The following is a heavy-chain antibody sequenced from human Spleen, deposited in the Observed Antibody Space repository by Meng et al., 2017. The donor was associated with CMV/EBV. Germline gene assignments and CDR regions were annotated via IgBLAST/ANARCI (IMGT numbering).Heavy chain of an antibody. J-gene: IGHJ4*02. CDR1: GFTFSSYA. CDR3: ARDNDY. V-gene: IGHV3-23*01. Sequence: GGSLRLSCAASGFTFSSYAMSWVRQAPGKGLEWVSAISGSGGSTYYADSVKGRFSISRDNSKNTLYLQLDSLRPEDTGVFFCARDNDYWGQGTLVTVSS. CDR2: ISGSGGST.